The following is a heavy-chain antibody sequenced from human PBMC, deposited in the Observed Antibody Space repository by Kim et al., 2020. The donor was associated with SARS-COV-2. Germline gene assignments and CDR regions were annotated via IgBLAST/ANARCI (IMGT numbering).Heavy chain of an antibody. CDR1: GFTFSSYS. J-gene: IGHJ4*02. V-gene: IGHV3-21*01. D-gene: IGHD3-10*01. Sequence: GGSLRLSCAASGFTFSSYSMNWVRQAPGKGLEWVSSISSSSSYIYYADSVKGRFTISRDNAKNSLYLQMNSLRAEDTAVYYCARDSRGDYGSVDWGQGTLVTVSS. CDR2: ISSSSSYI. CDR3: ARDSRGDYGSVD.